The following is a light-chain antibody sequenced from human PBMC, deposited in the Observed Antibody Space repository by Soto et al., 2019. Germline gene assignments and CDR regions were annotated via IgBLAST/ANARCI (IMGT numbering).Light chain of an antibody. V-gene: IGKV3-15*01. CDR1: QSVSSN. CDR3: QQYNNWPRA. J-gene: IGKJ4*01. CDR2: GAS. Sequence: EIVMTQSPATLSVSPGERATLSCRASQSVSSNLAWYQQRPGQAPRLLIYGASTRATGIPARFSGSGSGTEFTLTISSLQSEDFAVYYCQQYNNWPRAFGGGPKVDIK.